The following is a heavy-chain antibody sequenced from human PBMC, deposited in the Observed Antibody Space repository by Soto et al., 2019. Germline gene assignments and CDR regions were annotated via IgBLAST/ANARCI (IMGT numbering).Heavy chain of an antibody. V-gene: IGHV3-33*01. CDR3: ARGLAKYYDILTGYAEDDY. D-gene: IGHD3-9*01. J-gene: IGHJ4*02. CDR1: GFTFSSYG. Sequence: QVQLVESGGGVVQPGRSLRLSCAASGFTFSSYGMHWVRQAPGKGLEWVAVIWYDGSNKYYADSVKGRFTISRDNSKNTLYLQMNSLRAEDTAVYYCARGLAKYYDILTGYAEDDYWGQGTLVTVSS. CDR2: IWYDGSNK.